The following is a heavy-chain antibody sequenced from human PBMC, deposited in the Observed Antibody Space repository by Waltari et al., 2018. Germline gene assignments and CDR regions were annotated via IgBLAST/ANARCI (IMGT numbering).Heavy chain of an antibody. Sequence: EVQLVQSGAEVKKPGESLKIPGKGSGYGFTSYWIGGVRQMPGKGLGWLGVIHPGDSDTRYSPSFQGQVTISADKSISTAYLQWSSLKASDTAMYYCARHRNYYVSGDAFDIWGQGTMVTVSS. J-gene: IGHJ3*02. CDR3: ARHRNYYVSGDAFDI. V-gene: IGHV5-51*01. CDR2: IHPGDSDT. CDR1: GYGFTSYW. D-gene: IGHD3-10*01.